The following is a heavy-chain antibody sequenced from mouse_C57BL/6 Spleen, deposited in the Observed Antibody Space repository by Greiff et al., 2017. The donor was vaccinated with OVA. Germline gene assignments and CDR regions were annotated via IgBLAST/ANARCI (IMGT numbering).Heavy chain of an antibody. J-gene: IGHJ4*01. V-gene: IGHV1-26*01. CDR1: GYTFTDYY. CDR2: INPNNGGT. CDR3: ARRGIPGDYAMDY. Sequence: EVQLQQSGPELVKPGASVKISCKASGYTFTDYYMNWVKQSHGKSLEWIGDINPNNGGTSYNQKFKGKATLTVDKSSSTAYMELRSLTSEDSAVYYCARRGIPGDYAMDYWGQGTSVTVSS.